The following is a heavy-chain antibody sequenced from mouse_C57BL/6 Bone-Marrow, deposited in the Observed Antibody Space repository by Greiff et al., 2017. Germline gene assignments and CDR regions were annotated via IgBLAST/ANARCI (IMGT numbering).Heavy chain of an antibody. D-gene: IGHD1-1*01. CDR1: GFTFSSYA. J-gene: IGHJ4*01. Sequence: EVQGVESGGGLVKPGGSLKLSCAASGFTFSSYAMSWVRQTPEKRLEWVATISDGGSYTYYPANVKGRFTITRDNAKNNLYLQMSHLKSEDTAMYYCAREILRYAMDYWGQGTSVTVSS. V-gene: IGHV5-4*01. CDR3: AREILRYAMDY. CDR2: ISDGGSYT.